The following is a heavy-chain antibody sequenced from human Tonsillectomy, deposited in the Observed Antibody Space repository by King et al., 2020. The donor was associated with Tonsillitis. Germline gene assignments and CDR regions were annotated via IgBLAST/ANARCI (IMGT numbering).Heavy chain of an antibody. CDR2: IKQDGSEE. V-gene: IGHV3-7*03. Sequence: VQLVESGGGLVQPGGSLRLSCAASGFTFSSYWMTWVRQAPGKGLEWVASIKQDGSEEYYVDSVKGRFTISRDNTKNSLYLQMNSLRAEDTAVYYCARDSPDYGGNFDGFDYWGQGTLVTVSS. D-gene: IGHD4-23*01. J-gene: IGHJ4*02. CDR3: ARDSPDYGGNFDGFDY. CDR1: GFTFSSYW.